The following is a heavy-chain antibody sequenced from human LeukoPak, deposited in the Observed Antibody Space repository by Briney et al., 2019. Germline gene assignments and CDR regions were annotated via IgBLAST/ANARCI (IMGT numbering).Heavy chain of an antibody. CDR3: ATDRSGGSYFGYAFDI. CDR1: GGTFSSYA. CDR2: IIPILGIA. D-gene: IGHD1-26*01. J-gene: IGHJ3*02. V-gene: IGHV1-69*04. Sequence: SVKVSCKASGGTFSSYAISWVRQAPGQGLEWMGRIIPILGIANYAQKFQGRVTITADKSTSTAYMELSSLRSEDTAVYYCATDRSGGSYFGYAFDIWGQGTMVTVSS.